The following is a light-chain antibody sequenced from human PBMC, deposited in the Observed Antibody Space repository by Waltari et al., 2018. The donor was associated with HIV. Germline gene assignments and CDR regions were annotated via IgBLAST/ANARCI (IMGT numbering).Light chain of an antibody. Sequence: SYVLTQPPSVSVAPGQTARMTCGGNNIGSKRLHWYQQKPGQAPVLVVYYDRDRPSGIPERFTGSSFGNTATLTITRVEAGDKADYYCQVWESSTDDHQVVFGGGTKLTVL. V-gene: IGLV3-21*02. CDR3: QVWESSTDDHQVV. CDR1: NIGSKR. CDR2: YDR. J-gene: IGLJ2*01.